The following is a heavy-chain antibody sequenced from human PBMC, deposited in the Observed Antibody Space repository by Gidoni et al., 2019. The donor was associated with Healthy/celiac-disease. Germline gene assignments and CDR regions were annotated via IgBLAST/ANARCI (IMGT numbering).Heavy chain of an antibody. CDR1: GFTFSSYG. V-gene: IGHV3-30*18. Sequence: QVQLVESGGGVVQTGWSLRLSCAASGFTFSSYGMHWVRPAPGKGLEWVAVISYDGSNKYYADSVKGRFTISRDNSKNTLYLQMNSLRAEDTAVYYCAKPLIQLWFNVLDYWGQGTLVTVSS. CDR2: ISYDGSNK. CDR3: AKPLIQLWFNVLDY. J-gene: IGHJ4*02. D-gene: IGHD5-18*01.